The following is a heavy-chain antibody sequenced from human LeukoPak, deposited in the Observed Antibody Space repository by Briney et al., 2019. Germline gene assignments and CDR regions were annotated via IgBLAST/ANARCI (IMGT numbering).Heavy chain of an antibody. CDR3: ARLGPNYDILTGYPYYFDY. J-gene: IGHJ4*02. CDR2: IYYSGST. V-gene: IGHV4-59*08. Sequence: EPSETLSLTCTVSGGSISSYYWSWIRQPPGKGLEWIGYIYYSGSTNYNPSLKSRVTISVDTSKNQFSLKLSFVTAADTAVYYCARLGPNYDILTGYPYYFDYWGQGTLVTVSS. D-gene: IGHD3-9*01. CDR1: GGSISSYY.